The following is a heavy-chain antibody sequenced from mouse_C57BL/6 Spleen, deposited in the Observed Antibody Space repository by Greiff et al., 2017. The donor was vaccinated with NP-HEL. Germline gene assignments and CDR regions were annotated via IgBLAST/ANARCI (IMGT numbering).Heavy chain of an antibody. J-gene: IGHJ4*01. CDR3: ARYDGYPHYYAMDY. Sequence: QVQLQQPGAELVRPGSSVKLSCKASGYTFTSYWMDWVKQRPGQGLEWIGNIYPSDSGTHYNQKFKDKATLTVDKSSSTAYMQLSSLTSEDSAVYYCARYDGYPHYYAMDYWGQGTSVTVSS. V-gene: IGHV1-61*01. D-gene: IGHD2-3*01. CDR2: IYPSDSGT. CDR1: GYTFTSYW.